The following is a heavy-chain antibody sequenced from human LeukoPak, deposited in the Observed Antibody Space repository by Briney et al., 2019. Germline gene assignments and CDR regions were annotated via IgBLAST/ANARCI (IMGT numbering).Heavy chain of an antibody. CDR2: TYYRSKWYN. J-gene: IGHJ4*02. D-gene: IGHD6-13*01. CDR3: ARGSHSSSWYFDY. CDR1: GDSVSSNSPT. V-gene: IGHV6-1*01. Sequence: SQTLSLTCAISGDSVSSNSPTWTRIRQSPSRGLEWLGRTYYRSKWYNDYAVSVKGRITINPDTSKNQFSLHLNSVTPEDTAVYYCARGSHSSSWYFDYWGQGTLVTVSS.